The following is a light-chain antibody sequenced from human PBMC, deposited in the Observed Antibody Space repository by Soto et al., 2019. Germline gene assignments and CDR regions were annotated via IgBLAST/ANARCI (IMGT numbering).Light chain of an antibody. CDR1: SSNIGNNY. CDR3: GTWDSSLSAGNVV. J-gene: IGLJ2*01. V-gene: IGLV1-51*01. CDR2: DNN. Sequence: QSVLTQPPSASAAPGQKVTISCSGSSSNIGNNYVSWYQQLPGTAPKLLIYDNNKRPSGIPDRFSGSKSGTSATLGITGLQTGDEADYYCGTWDSSLSAGNVVFGGGTQLTVL.